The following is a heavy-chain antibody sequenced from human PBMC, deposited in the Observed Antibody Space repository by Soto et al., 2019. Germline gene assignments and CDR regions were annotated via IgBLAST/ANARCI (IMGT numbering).Heavy chain of an antibody. CDR3: ARLVASETGYGMDV. J-gene: IGHJ6*02. CDR2: ITGSSSYI. CDR1: GFIFSSHN. D-gene: IGHD3-9*01. V-gene: IGHV3-21*06. Sequence: PGGSLRLSCAASGFIFSSHNMNWVRQAPGKGLEWVSSITGSSSYIFYADSVKGRFTISRDNAKNTVYLQMNSLRAEDTGVYYCARLVASETGYGMDVWGQGTTVTVYS.